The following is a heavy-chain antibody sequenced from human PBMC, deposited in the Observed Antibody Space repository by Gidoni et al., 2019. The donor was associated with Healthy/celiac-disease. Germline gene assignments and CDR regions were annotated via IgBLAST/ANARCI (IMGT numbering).Heavy chain of an antibody. CDR2: IYYSGST. Sequence: QLQLQESGPGLVKPSETLSLTFPVPGGSISSSSYYWVWIRQPPGKGLEWIGSIYYSGSTYYNPSLKSRVTISVDTSKNQFSLKLSSVTAAGTAVYYCARRSAYAGYCSGGSCYSAGWFDPWGQGTLVTVSS. CDR1: GGSISSSSYY. J-gene: IGHJ5*02. D-gene: IGHD2-15*01. V-gene: IGHV4-39*01. CDR3: ARRSAYAGYCSGGSCYSAGWFDP.